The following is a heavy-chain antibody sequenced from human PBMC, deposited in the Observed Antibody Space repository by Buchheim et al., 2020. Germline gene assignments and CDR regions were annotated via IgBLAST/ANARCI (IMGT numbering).Heavy chain of an antibody. CDR3: ARDKGRKWNFDFGYFDY. D-gene: IGHD1-7*01. CDR1: GFTFSSYG. Sequence: QVQLVESGGGVVQPGRSLRLSCAASGFTFSSYGMHWVRQAPGKGLEWVAVIWYDGSNKYYADSVKGRFTISRDNSKNTLYLQMNSLRAEDTAVYYCARDKGRKWNFDFGYFDYWGQGTL. J-gene: IGHJ4*02. CDR2: IWYDGSNK. V-gene: IGHV3-33*01.